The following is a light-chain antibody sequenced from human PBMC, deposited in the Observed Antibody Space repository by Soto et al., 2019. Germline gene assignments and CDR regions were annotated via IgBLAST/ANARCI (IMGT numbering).Light chain of an antibody. V-gene: IGKV1-5*03. CDR1: QSITAW. CDR3: KQYNSYSLT. CDR2: KAS. Sequence: DIQMTQSPSTLSASVGDRVTITCRASQSITAWLAWYQQKPGKAPKLLIYKASSLESGVPSRFSGSGSGTEFTLTIRSLQPDDFATYYCKQYNSYSLTFGGGTKVDIK. J-gene: IGKJ4*01.